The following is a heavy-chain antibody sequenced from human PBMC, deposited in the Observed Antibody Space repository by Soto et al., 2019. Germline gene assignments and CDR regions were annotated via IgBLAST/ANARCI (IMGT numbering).Heavy chain of an antibody. CDR2: ISAYNGNT. D-gene: IGHD4-17*01. CDR3: ARHGSTVTTLNWFDP. J-gene: IGHJ5*02. V-gene: IGHV1-18*01. CDR1: GYTFTSYG. Sequence: ASVKVSCKASGYTFTSYGISWVRQAPGQGLEWMGWISAYNGNTNYAQKLQGRVTMTTDTSTSTAYMELRSLRSDDTAVYYCARHGSTVTTLNWFDPWGQGTLVTVSS.